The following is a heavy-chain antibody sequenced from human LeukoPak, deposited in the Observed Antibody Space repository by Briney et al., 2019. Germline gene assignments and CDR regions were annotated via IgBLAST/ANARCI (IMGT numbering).Heavy chain of an antibody. D-gene: IGHD1-14*01. CDR2: INHSGST. CDR1: GGSFSGYY. V-gene: IGHV4-34*01. CDR3: ARPGIVSYYMDV. J-gene: IGHJ6*03. Sequence: SETLSLTCAVYGGSFSGYYWSWIRQPPGKGLEWIGEINHSGSTNYNPSLKSRVTISVDTSKNQFSLKLSSVTAADTAVYYCARPGIVSYYMDVWGKGTTVTVSS.